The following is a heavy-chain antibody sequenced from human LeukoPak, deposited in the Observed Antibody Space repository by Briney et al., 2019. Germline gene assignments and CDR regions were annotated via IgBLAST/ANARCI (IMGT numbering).Heavy chain of an antibody. J-gene: IGHJ4*02. CDR1: GFTFSSYA. Sequence: GGSLRLSCAASGFTFSSYAMNWVRQAPGKGLEWVSGISAGGSSTYSADSVKGRFTISRDNSKNTLYLQMNSLRAEDTAVYYCAKDQVVVMTFDYWGQGTLVTVSS. CDR2: ISAGGSST. CDR3: AKDQVVVMTFDY. D-gene: IGHD3-22*01. V-gene: IGHV3-23*01.